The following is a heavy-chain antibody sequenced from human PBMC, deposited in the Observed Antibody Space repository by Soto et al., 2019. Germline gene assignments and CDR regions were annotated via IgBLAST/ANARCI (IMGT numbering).Heavy chain of an antibody. Sequence: QVQLVESGGGLVKPGGSLRLSCAASGFTFSDYYMSWIRQAPGKGLEWVSYISSSGSTIYYADSVKGRFTISRDNATNSLYLQMNSLRAGDTAVYYCARENYYDSSGYYKKLDYWGQGTLVTVSS. CDR1: GFTFSDYY. CDR2: ISSSGSTI. V-gene: IGHV3-11*01. D-gene: IGHD3-22*01. J-gene: IGHJ4*02. CDR3: ARENYYDSSGYYKKLDY.